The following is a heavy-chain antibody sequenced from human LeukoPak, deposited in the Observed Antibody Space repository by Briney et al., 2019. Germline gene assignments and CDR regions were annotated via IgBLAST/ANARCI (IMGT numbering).Heavy chain of an antibody. J-gene: IGHJ4*02. CDR2: VNNKGNNK. D-gene: IGHD1-26*01. Sequence: GTSLRPSCAASRFTFSRYAMSWVRQAPGKGLEWVSAVNNKGNNKYYADSVRGRFTISRDNSKNTLYLQMDSLRAEDTAVYYCAKDVRGGPIVGAGSVDYWGLGTLVTVSS. CDR1: RFTFSRYA. CDR3: AKDVRGGPIVGAGSVDY. V-gene: IGHV3-23*05.